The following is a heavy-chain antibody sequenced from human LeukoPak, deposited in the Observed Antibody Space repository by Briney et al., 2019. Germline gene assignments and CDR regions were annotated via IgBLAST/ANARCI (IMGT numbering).Heavy chain of an antibody. Sequence: SVNVSCKASGYTFTSYYMHCVPQAPGQGLEWMGIINPSGGSTSYAQKLQGRITMTRDTSTTTVYMELSSLRSEDTAVYYCARDSSGWYKLDYWGQGTLVTVSS. CDR1: GYTFTSYY. D-gene: IGHD6-19*01. V-gene: IGHV1-46*01. CDR2: INPSGGST. CDR3: ARDSSGWYKLDY. J-gene: IGHJ4*02.